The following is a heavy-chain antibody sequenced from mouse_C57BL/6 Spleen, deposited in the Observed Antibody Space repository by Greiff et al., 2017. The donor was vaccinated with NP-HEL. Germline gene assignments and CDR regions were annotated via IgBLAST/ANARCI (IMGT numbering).Heavy chain of an antibody. V-gene: IGHV5-17*01. J-gene: IGHJ3*01. CDR2: ISSGSSTI. CDR1: GFTFSDYG. D-gene: IGHD2-4*01. CDR3: ARRQYDYDEGAWFAY. Sequence: EVHLVESGGGLVKPGGSLKLSCAASGFTFSDYGMHWVRQAPEKGLEWVAYISSGSSTIYYADTVKGRFTISRDNAKNTLFLQMTSLRSEDTAMYYCARRQYDYDEGAWFAYWGQGTLVTVSA.